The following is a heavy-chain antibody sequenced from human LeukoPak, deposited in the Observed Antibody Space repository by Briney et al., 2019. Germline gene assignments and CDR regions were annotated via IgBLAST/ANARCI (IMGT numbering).Heavy chain of an antibody. CDR3: AREGGFYRPLDY. Sequence: PSGTLSLTCAVSGGSVTSTNWWTWVRQPPGKGLEWIGEVHLDGRTNYSPSLTGRLTMSVDLYENHISLKMTSVTAADTAVYYCAREGGFYRPLDYSGQGMLVTVSS. CDR1: GGSVTSTNW. J-gene: IGHJ4*02. D-gene: IGHD3-3*01. CDR2: VHLDGRT. V-gene: IGHV4-4*02.